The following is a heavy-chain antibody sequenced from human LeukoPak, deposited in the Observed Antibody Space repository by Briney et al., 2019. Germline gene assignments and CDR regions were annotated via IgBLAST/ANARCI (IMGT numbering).Heavy chain of an antibody. CDR1: GGTFSSYA. J-gene: IGHJ4*02. D-gene: IGHD4-23*01. CDR3: ASFSATVVTGSY. V-gene: IGHV1-69*04. CDR2: IIPIFGIA. Sequence: ASVKVSCKASGGTFSSYAISWVRQAPGQGLEWMGRIIPIFGIANYAQKFQGRVPITADKSTSTAYMELSSLRSEDTAVYYCASFSATVVTGSYWGQGTLVTVSS.